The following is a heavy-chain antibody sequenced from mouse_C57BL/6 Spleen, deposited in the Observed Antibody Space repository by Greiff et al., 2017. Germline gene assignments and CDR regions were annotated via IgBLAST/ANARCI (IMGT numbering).Heavy chain of an antibody. J-gene: IGHJ2*01. CDR3: ARELGRRGYFDY. Sequence: VQRVESGPGLVQPSQSLSITCTVSGFSLTSYGVHWVRQSPGKGLEWLGVIWSGGSTDYNAAFISRLSISKDNSKSQVFFKMNSLQADDTAIYYCARELGRRGYFDYWGQGTTLTVSS. CDR1: GFSLTSYG. CDR2: IWSGGST. D-gene: IGHD4-1*01. V-gene: IGHV2-2*01.